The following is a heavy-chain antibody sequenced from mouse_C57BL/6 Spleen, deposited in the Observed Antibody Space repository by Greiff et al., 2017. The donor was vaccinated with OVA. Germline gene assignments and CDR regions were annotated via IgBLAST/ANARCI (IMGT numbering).Heavy chain of an antibody. Sequence: VQRVESGPELVKPGASVKISCKASGYAFSSSWMNWVKQRPGKGLEWIGRIYPGDGDTNYNGKFKGKATLTADKSSSTAYMQLSSLTSEDSAVYFCAPFLPYFDYWGQGTTLTVSS. CDR2: IYPGDGDT. V-gene: IGHV1-82*01. CDR1: GYAFSSSW. J-gene: IGHJ2*01. CDR3: APFLPYFDY. D-gene: IGHD2-10*01.